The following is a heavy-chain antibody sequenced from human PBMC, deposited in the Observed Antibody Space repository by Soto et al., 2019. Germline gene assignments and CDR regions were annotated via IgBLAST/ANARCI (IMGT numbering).Heavy chain of an antibody. V-gene: IGHV3-30*18. CDR1: GFTFSHYV. CDR2: ISYDGTGQ. Sequence: QVYLVESGGGVVQPGRSLRLSCAASGFTFSHYVIHWVRQAPGKGLEWVAIISYDGTGQQYADSVKGRFSISRDNSKNTLYLQMNSLRAEDTAMYHCAKGRVASAGGDALDLCGQGTMVTVSS. D-gene: IGHD5-12*01. CDR3: AKGRVASAGGDALDL. J-gene: IGHJ3*01.